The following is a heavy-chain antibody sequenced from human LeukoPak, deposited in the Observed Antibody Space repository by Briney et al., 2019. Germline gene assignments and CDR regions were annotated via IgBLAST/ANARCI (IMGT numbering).Heavy chain of an antibody. Sequence: XVRQXXXKGXXXVXXXXXSGGMTYYAYSVKGRFTISRDNYKKTVYMQMNSLRAEDTAVYYCAKDGYDSSGYFRLNWFDPWGQGTLVTVSS. J-gene: IGHJ5*02. CDR2: XXXSGGMT. V-gene: IGHV3-23*01. CDR3: AKDGYDSSGYFRLNWFDP. D-gene: IGHD3-22*01.